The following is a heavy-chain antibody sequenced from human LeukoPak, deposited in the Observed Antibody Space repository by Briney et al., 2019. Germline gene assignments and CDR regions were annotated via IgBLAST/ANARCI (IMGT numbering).Heavy chain of an antibody. CDR3: AKSFLELEAYDYYMDV. Sequence: GGSLRLSCVASGFSFSRYGMHWVRQAPGKGLEWLAVIWYDESNNFYADSVKGRFTISRDNSKKTLYLQLNSQRAEDTAVYFCAKSFLELEAYDYYMDVWGKGTTVTVSS. CDR2: IWYDESNN. J-gene: IGHJ6*03. CDR1: GFSFSRYG. D-gene: IGHD1-7*01. V-gene: IGHV3-33*06.